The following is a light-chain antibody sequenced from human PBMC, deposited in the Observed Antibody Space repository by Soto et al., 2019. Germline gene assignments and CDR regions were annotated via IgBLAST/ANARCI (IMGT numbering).Light chain of an antibody. CDR2: DAS. V-gene: IGKV3-11*01. CDR3: QQRCNLPLWT. CDR1: QSVGKY. J-gene: IGKJ1*01. Sequence: EIVMKQSPATLSLSQEERATLSCRASQSVGKYLVWYQQKPGQAPRLLIYDASNRATGIPARFSGSGSGTDFTLTISSLEPEDFAVHYWQQRCNLPLWTFGQGTIVDIK.